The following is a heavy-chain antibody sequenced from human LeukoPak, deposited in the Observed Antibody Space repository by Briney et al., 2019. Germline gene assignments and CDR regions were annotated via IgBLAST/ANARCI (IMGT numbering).Heavy chain of an antibody. V-gene: IGHV3-30-3*01. Sequence: GGSLRLSCAASGFTFSSYAMHWVRQAPGKGLEWVAVISYDGSNKYYADSVKGRFTTSRDNSKNTLYLQMNSLRAEDTAVYYCASVESGSYWGGVYWGQGTLVTVSS. D-gene: IGHD1-26*01. J-gene: IGHJ4*02. CDR1: GFTFSSYA. CDR3: ASVESGSYWGGVY. CDR2: ISYDGSNK.